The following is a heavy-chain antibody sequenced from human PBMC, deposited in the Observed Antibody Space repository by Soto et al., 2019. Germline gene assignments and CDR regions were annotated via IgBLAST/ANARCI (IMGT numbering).Heavy chain of an antibody. D-gene: IGHD2-21*02. V-gene: IGHV3-73*01. CDR1: GFSFSGSD. J-gene: IGHJ4*02. CDR2: IKTKAENYAT. Sequence: EVHLVESGGGLVQPGGSLKLSCAASGFSFSGSDMHWVRQASGEGLEWVVRIKTKAENYATAFAASVKGRFSISRDDSKNTAYLEMNSRKTEDTAVYYCTRRDCRGGDCDSDFDYWGQGALVTVSS. CDR3: TRRDCRGGDCDSDFDY.